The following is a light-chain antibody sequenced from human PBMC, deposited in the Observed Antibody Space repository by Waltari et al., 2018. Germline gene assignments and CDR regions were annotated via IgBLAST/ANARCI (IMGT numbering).Light chain of an antibody. Sequence: SYELTQPPSLSVSPGQTARITCPGDALPKQYAYWYQQKPGQAPVLVIYKDSERPSGIPERFSGSSSGTTVTLTISGVQAEDEADYYCQSADSSGTYHVVFGGGTKLTVL. CDR2: KDS. CDR3: QSADSSGTYHVV. CDR1: ALPKQY. V-gene: IGLV3-25*03. J-gene: IGLJ2*01.